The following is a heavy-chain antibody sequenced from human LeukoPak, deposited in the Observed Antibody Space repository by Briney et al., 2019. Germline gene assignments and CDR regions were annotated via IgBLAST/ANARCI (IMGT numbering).Heavy chain of an antibody. J-gene: IGHJ3*02. CDR3: ARDGGDDASDI. V-gene: IGHV4-59*01. Sequence: SETLSLTCTVSGGSISSYYWSWIRQPPGKGLEWIGYIYYSGSTNYNPSLKSRVTISVDTSKNQFSLKLSSVTAADTAVYYCARDGGDDASDIWGQGTMVTVSS. CDR1: GGSISSYY. D-gene: IGHD2-21*01. CDR2: IYYSGST.